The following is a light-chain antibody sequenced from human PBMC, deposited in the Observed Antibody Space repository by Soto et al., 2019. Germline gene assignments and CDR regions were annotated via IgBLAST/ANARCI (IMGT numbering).Light chain of an antibody. CDR1: SSDVGAYNY. Sequence: QSVLNQPASVSGSPGQSITISCAGTSSDVGAYNYVSWYQHHPGKAPKLMIYDVNNRPSGDSNRFSGSKSGNTASLTISGLQAEDDADYYCSSWTSGATYVFGSGTKVNV. CDR3: SSWTSGATYV. J-gene: IGLJ1*01. V-gene: IGLV2-14*03. CDR2: DVN.